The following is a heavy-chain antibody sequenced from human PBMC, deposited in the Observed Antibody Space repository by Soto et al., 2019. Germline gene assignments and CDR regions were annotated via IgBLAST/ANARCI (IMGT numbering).Heavy chain of an antibody. V-gene: IGHV3-23*01. J-gene: IGHJ4*02. Sequence: GGSLRLSCAATGITFSIDAMHWVRQAPGRGPEWVSSISGNGENTYYADAVKGSFTVARDNSKKMLFLQMDSQRVDDTAKYWCATIGGPARYYIIRDYWGQGTVVTVSS. D-gene: IGHD3-10*01. CDR2: ISGNGENT. CDR1: GITFSIDA. CDR3: ATIGGPARYYIIRDY.